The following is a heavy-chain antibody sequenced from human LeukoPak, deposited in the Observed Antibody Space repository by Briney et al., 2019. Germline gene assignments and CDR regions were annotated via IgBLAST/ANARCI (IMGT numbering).Heavy chain of an antibody. CDR3: ARVIGYDQLDY. J-gene: IGHJ4*02. CDR2: IHYSGST. Sequence: SETLSLTCAVSGGSISSTNWWTWVRQPPGKGLEWIGYIHYSGSTYYNPSLKSRVSISVSTSNNRFSLQLSSVTAADTAVYYCARVIGYDQLDYWGQGTLVTVSS. V-gene: IGHV4-4*02. CDR1: GGSISSTNW. D-gene: IGHD5-12*01.